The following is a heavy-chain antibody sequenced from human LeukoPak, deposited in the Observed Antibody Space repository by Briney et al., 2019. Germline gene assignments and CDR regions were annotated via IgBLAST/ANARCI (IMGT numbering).Heavy chain of an antibody. V-gene: IGHV4-34*01. J-gene: IGHJ4*02. CDR1: GGSFSGYY. Sequence: SENLSLTCAVYGGSFSGYYWSWIRQPPGKGLEWIGEINHSGSTNYNPSLKSRVTISVDTSKNQFSLKLSSVTAADTAVYYCAREHCGGDCYGYWGQGTLVTVSS. CDR2: INHSGST. D-gene: IGHD2-21*01. CDR3: AREHCGGDCYGY.